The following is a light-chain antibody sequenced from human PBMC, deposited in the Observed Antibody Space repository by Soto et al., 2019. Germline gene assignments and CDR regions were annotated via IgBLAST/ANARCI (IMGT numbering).Light chain of an antibody. CDR2: DVS. CDR1: SSDVGGYNY. Sequence: QSALTQPASVSGSPGQSITISCTGTSSDVGGYNYVSWNQQHPGKAPKLMIYDVSNRPSGVSNRFSGSKSGNTASLTISGLQAEDEADYYCCSYTSRSPYVFGTGTKVTVL. V-gene: IGLV2-14*01. J-gene: IGLJ1*01. CDR3: CSYTSRSPYV.